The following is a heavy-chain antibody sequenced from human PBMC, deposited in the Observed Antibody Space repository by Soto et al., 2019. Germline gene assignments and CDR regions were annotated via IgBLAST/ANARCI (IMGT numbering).Heavy chain of an antibody. CDR3: AKDKVDHNSVWDPFDI. CDR1: GFTFSDYA. Sequence: EEQLLESGGGLVQPGGSLRLSCAASGFTFSDYAMSWVRQAPGKGLEWVSGLGGSNSDTHYAASVEGRFTVSRDNSRSTLFLQMNSLRVEDTAVYYCAKDKVDHNSVWDPFDIWCQGTMVTVSA. J-gene: IGHJ3*02. CDR2: LGGSNSDT. D-gene: IGHD2-15*01. V-gene: IGHV3-23*01.